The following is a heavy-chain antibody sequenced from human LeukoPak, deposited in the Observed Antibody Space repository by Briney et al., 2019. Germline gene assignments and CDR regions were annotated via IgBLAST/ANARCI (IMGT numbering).Heavy chain of an antibody. Sequence: PGGSLRLSCAASGFTFSTSEMNWVRQAPGKGLAWISYISSRGRTIFYADSVKGRFIISRDNAKNSLYLQMNSLRAEDTAVYYCARDSGGHNYAPEGFDIWGQGTMVTVSS. CDR3: ARDSGGHNYAPEGFDI. CDR1: GFTFSTSE. V-gene: IGHV3-48*03. D-gene: IGHD5-24*01. CDR2: ISSRGRTI. J-gene: IGHJ3*02.